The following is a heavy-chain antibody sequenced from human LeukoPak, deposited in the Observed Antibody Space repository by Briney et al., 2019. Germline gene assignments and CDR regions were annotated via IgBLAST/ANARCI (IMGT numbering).Heavy chain of an antibody. CDR2: IYTSGST. CDR3: ARADPYEYYFDY. J-gene: IGHJ4*02. V-gene: IGHV4-61*02. D-gene: IGHD5-12*01. CDR1: GGSISSGSYY. Sequence: ASQTLSLTCTVAGGSISSGSYYWSWSRQPAGKGLEWIGRIYTSGSTNYNPSLKSRVTISVDTSKNQFSLKLSSVTAADTAVYYCARADPYEYYFDYWGQGTLVTVSS.